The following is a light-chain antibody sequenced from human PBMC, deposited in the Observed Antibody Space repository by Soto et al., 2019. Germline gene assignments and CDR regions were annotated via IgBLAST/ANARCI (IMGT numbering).Light chain of an antibody. J-gene: IGLJ3*02. Sequence: QSVLTQPPSVSGAPGQRVTISCTGSSSNIGAGYDVHWYQQLPGTAPKLLIYGNSNRPSGVPDRFSGSKSGTSASLAITGLRAEDEADYYSQSYDSSLSGWVFCGGTKLTVL. V-gene: IGLV1-40*01. CDR1: SSNIGAGYD. CDR2: GNS. CDR3: QSYDSSLSGWV.